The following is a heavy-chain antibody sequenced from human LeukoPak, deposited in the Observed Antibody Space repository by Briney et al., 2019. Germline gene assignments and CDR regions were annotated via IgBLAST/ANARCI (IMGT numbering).Heavy chain of an antibody. CDR1: GYSFTSYW. CDR2: IYPGDSDN. V-gene: IGHV5-51*01. J-gene: IGHJ4*02. CDR3: ARQGYGSGSYFDDY. D-gene: IGHD3-10*01. Sequence: GESLKISCKGSGYSFTSYWIGWVRPMPGKGLEWMGIIYPGDSDNGYSPSFQGQVTISADKSISPAYLQWSSLKASDPAMYYCARQGYGSGSYFDDYWGQGTLVTVSS.